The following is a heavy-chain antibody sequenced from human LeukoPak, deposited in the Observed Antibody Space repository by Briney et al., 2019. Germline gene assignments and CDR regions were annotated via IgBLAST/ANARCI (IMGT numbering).Heavy chain of an antibody. V-gene: IGHV4-34*01. Sequence: PSETLSLTCAVYGGSFSGYYWSWIRQPPGKGLEWIGEINHSGSTNYNPSLKSRVTISVDTPKNQFSLKLSSVTAADTAVYYCARTRTDARRHCSSTSCPVDAFDIWGQGTMVTVSS. D-gene: IGHD2-2*01. CDR2: INHSGST. CDR3: ARTRTDARRHCSSTSCPVDAFDI. J-gene: IGHJ3*02. CDR1: GGSFSGYY.